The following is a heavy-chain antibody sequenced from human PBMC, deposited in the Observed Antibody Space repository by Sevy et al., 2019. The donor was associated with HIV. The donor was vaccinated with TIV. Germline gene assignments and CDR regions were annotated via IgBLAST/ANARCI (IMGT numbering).Heavy chain of an antibody. D-gene: IGHD3-10*02. Sequence: GGSLRLSCAASGFTFSDYYMSWIRQSPGKGLECISYMSISGTIIYYADSVKGRFTISRDNAKNSLYLQMNNLRAEDTAVYYCARDPYVRDAFDIWGHGTMVTVSS. V-gene: IGHV3-11*01. CDR2: MSISGTII. CDR1: GFTFSDYY. CDR3: ARDPYVRDAFDI. J-gene: IGHJ3*02.